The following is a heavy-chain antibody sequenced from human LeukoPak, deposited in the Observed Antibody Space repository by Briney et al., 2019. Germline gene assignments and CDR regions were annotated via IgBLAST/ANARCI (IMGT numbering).Heavy chain of an antibody. D-gene: IGHD2-2*01. Sequence: GGSLRLSCAASGFTFSSYWMSWVRQAPGKGLEWVANIKQDGREKYYVDSVKGRFTISRDNAKNSLYLQMNSLRAEDTAVYYCAREKRYCSSTSCYVGYYYYMDVWGKGTTVTVSS. CDR3: AREKRYCSSTSCYVGYYYYMDV. CDR2: IKQDGREK. J-gene: IGHJ6*03. CDR1: GFTFSSYW. V-gene: IGHV3-7*01.